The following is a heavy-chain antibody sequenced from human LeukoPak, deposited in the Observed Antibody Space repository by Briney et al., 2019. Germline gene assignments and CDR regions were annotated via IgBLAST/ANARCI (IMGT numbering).Heavy chain of an antibody. Sequence: SETLSLTCAVYGGSFSGYYWSWIRQPPGKGLEWIGEINHSGSTNYNPSLKSRVTISVDTSKNQFSLKLSSVTAADTAVYYCARGDSSGYYLRYYYGMDVWGQGTTVTVSS. CDR2: INHSGST. J-gene: IGHJ6*02. V-gene: IGHV4-34*01. D-gene: IGHD3-22*01. CDR3: ARGDSSGYYLRYYYGMDV. CDR1: GGSFSGYY.